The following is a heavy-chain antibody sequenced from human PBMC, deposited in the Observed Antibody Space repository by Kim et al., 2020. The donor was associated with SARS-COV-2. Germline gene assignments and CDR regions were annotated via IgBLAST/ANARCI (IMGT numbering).Heavy chain of an antibody. Sequence: SVKVSCKASGDTYRNYNIKWVRQAPGQGLEWMGGIIPILDTSKYAPKFQDRLTISADESTSTAYMELRSLRSEDTAIYYCAIIERLTSDWSEGDWFEPW. D-gene: IGHD3-9*01. CDR2: IIPILDTS. V-gene: IGHV1-69*13. J-gene: IGHJ5*02. CDR1: GDTYRNYN. CDR3: AIIERLTSDWSEGDWFEP.